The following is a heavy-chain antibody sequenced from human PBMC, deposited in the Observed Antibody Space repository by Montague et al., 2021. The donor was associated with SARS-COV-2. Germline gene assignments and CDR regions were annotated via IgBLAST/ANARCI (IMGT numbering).Heavy chain of an antibody. J-gene: IGHJ4*02. CDR1: GGSFTTYY. CDR2: INHGGTT. V-gene: IGHV4-34*01. Sequence: SETLSLTCAVYGGSFTTYYWSWIRQPPGKGLEWVGEINHGGTTNFNPALKSRVTMSVDTSKNQLSLTLTSVTAADTAIYFCVRNSFRARFLDWSFYFTFWGQGSVVTVSS. CDR3: VRNSFRARFLDWSFYFTF. D-gene: IGHD3/OR15-3a*01.